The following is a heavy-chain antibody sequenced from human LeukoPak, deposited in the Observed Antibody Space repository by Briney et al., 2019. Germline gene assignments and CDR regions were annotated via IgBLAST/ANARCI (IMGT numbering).Heavy chain of an antibody. J-gene: IGHJ4*02. CDR3: ARQLGGWYGPNFDY. V-gene: IGHV4-39*01. Sequence: PSETLSLTCTVSGGSISSSSYYWGWIRQPPGKGLEWIGSIYYSGSTYYNPSLKSRLTISVDTSKNQFSLKLSSVTAADTAVYYCARQLGGWYGPNFDYWGQGTLVTVSS. CDR1: GGSISSSSYY. CDR2: IYYSGST. D-gene: IGHD6-19*01.